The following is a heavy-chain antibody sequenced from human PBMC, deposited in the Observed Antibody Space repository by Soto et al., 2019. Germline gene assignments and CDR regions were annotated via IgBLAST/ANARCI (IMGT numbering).Heavy chain of an antibody. V-gene: IGHV1-69*08. CDR3: AREKLGYCSSTSCPSDMDV. J-gene: IGHJ6*02. CDR1: GGTFSSYT. CDR2: IIPILGIA. Sequence: QVQLVQSGAEVKKPGSSVKVSCKASGGTFSSYTISWVRQAPGQGLEWMGRIIPILGIANYAQKFQGRVTITADKPTSTAYMELSSLRSEDTAVYYCAREKLGYCSSTSCPSDMDVWGQGTTVTVSS. D-gene: IGHD2-2*01.